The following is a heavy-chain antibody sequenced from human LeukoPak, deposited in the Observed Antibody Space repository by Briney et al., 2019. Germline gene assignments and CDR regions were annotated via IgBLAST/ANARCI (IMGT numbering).Heavy chain of an antibody. D-gene: IGHD5-12*01. J-gene: IGHJ4*02. V-gene: IGHV3-30-3*01. Sequence: GGSLRLSCAASGFTLSENNVHWVRQAPGKGLEWVALFSNDGNSKDYADSVKGRFTLSGDNSKTTVYLQMNSLRAEDTAVYYCARDRSGFYSVDHWGQGTLVIVSS. CDR3: ARDRSGFYSVDH. CDR2: FSNDGNSK. CDR1: GFTLSENN.